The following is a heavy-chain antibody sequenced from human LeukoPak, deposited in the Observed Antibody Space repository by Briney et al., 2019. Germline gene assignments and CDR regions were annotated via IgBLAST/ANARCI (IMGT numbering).Heavy chain of an antibody. J-gene: IGHJ4*02. CDR3: TADATSNWNYGDY. CDR2: IKSKTDYGTT. D-gene: IGHD1-7*01. CDR1: GFSFSDAW. V-gene: IGHV3-15*01. Sequence: GGSLRLSCAASGFSFSDAWMSWVRQAPGKGLEWVGRIKSKTDYGTTDYAAPVIGRFTISRDDSKNTVFLQMSGLKTEDTAVYYCTADATSNWNYGDYWGQGVLVTVSS.